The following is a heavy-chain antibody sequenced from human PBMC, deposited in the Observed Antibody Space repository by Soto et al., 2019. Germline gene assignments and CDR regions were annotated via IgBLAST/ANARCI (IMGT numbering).Heavy chain of an antibody. J-gene: IGHJ5*02. Sequence: EVQLVESGGGLVQPGGSLRLSCAASGFTFTNYWMHWVRQAPGTGLMWVSRINPDGSRTTYADSVKGRFAIFRDNAKNTLYLQMNSLRAEDTAVYYCARVRSGSYDWFDPWGQGTLVTVSS. V-gene: IGHV3-74*01. CDR3: ARVRSGSYDWFDP. D-gene: IGHD3-10*01. CDR2: INPDGSRT. CDR1: GFTFTNYW.